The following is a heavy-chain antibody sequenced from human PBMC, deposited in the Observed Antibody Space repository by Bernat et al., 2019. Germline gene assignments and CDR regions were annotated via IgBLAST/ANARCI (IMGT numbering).Heavy chain of an antibody. Sequence: QVQLVESGGGVVQPGRSLRLSCAASGFTFSSYSMHWVRQAPGKGLEWVAVLSYDGSNKYYADSVKGRFTISRDNSKNTLYLQMNSLRAEDTAVYYCARDQGQLWPARKSNYYYYGMDVWGQGTTVTVSS. V-gene: IGHV3-30-3*01. CDR3: ARDQGQLWPARKSNYYYYGMDV. CDR1: GFTFSSYS. CDR2: LSYDGSNK. J-gene: IGHJ6*02. D-gene: IGHD5-18*01.